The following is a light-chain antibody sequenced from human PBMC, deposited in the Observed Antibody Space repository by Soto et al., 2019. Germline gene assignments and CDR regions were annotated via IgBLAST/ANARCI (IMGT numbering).Light chain of an antibody. V-gene: IGKV3-20*01. CDR3: QQYGSSPWT. CDR1: QSVSSSY. J-gene: IGKJ1*01. Sequence: EIVLTQSPGTLSLSPGERATLSCRASQSVSSSYLAWYQQKPGQAPRLLIYVASSRATGIPDRFSRSGSGTDFTLTISRLEPEDFAVYYCQQYGSSPWTFGQGTKVEIK. CDR2: VAS.